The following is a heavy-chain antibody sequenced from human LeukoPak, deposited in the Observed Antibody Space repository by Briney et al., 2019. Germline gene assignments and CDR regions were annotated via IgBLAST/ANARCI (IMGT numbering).Heavy chain of an antibody. CDR2: INPNSGGT. J-gene: IGHJ4*02. D-gene: IGHD3-22*01. V-gene: IGHV1-2*02. CDR3: ARGYYYDSSGYFFDH. Sequence: ASVKVSCKASGYTFTGYYMHWVRQAPGQGLEWMGWINPNSGGTNYAQKFQGRVTMTRDTSISTAYMELSRLRSDDTAVYYCARGYYYDSSGYFFDHWGQGTLVTVSS. CDR1: GYTFTGYY.